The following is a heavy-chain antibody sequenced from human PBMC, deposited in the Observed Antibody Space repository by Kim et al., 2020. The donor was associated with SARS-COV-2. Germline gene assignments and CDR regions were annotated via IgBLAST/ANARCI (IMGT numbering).Heavy chain of an antibody. CDR3: TTAPTNYYYDSSGYYVPDFDY. D-gene: IGHD3-22*01. Sequence: GGSLRLSCAASGFTFSNAWMSWVRQAPGKGLEWVGRIKSKTDGGTTDYAAPVKGRFTISRDDSKNTLYLQMNSLKTEDTAVYYCTTAPTNYYYDSSGYYVPDFDYWGQGTLVTVSS. V-gene: IGHV3-15*01. CDR2: IKSKTDGGTT. CDR1: GFTFSNAW. J-gene: IGHJ4*02.